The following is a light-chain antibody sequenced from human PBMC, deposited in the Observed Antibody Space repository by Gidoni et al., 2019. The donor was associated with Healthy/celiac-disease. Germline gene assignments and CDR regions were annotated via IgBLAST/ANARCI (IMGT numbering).Light chain of an antibody. CDR1: TSLLHSNGYNY. V-gene: IGKV2-28*01. CDR2: WGS. CDR3: MQSLQTPLT. J-gene: IGKJ4*02. Sequence: IVMTQSPLSLPVTPGEAASISCRSSTSLLHSNGYNYLDWYLQKPGQSPQLLIYWGSNRASGVPDRFSGSGSGTDFTLKISRVEAEDVGVYYCMQSLQTPLTFGGGTKVEIK.